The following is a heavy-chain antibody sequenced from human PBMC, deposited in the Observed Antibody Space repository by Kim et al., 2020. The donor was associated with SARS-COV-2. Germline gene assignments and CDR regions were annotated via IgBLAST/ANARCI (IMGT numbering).Heavy chain of an antibody. CDR1: GLTFRNYA. J-gene: IGHJ4*02. CDR3: AKAAYGSTYDY. Sequence: GGSLRLSCAASGLTFRNYAMAWVRQAPGKGLEWVSTITGNGGDTYYADSVGGRFTISRDNSQNTLYLQMNSLTAGDTAIYFCAKAAYGSTYDYWGQGTLVTVSA. CDR2: ITGNGGDT. D-gene: IGHD3-10*01. V-gene: IGHV3-23*01.